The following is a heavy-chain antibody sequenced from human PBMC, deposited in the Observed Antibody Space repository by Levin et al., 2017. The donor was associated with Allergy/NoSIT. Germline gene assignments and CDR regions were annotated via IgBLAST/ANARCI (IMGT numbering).Heavy chain of an antibody. CDR2: IKNEGTTK. J-gene: IGHJ4*02. V-gene: IGHV3-74*01. CDR3: VREANSLDY. Sequence: GESLKISCAASGFRFSGHYMHWVRQAPGKGLEWVSHIKNEGTTKRYADFAKDRFTISRDNVNDMLYLQMNSLRVEDTAIYYCVREANSLDYWGQGTQVTVSS. CDR1: GFRFSGHY. D-gene: IGHD2-21*01.